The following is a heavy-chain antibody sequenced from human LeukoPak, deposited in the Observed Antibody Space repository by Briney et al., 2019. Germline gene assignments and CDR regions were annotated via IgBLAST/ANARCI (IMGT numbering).Heavy chain of an antibody. Sequence: GGSLRLSCAASGFTFSSYSMNWVRRASGKGLEWGSSIRTSSSTHIYYADSVKGRFTISRDNAKNSLSLQMNSLRGEDTAVYYCAREGPVDCSSTSCYADYWGQGTLVTVSS. D-gene: IGHD2-2*01. CDR2: IRTSSSTHI. J-gene: IGHJ4*02. CDR3: AREGPVDCSSTSCYADY. V-gene: IGHV3-21*01. CDR1: GFTFSSYS.